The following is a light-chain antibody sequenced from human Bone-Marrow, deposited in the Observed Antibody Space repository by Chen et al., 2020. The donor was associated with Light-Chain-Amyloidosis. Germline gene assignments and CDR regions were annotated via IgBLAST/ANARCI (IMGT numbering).Light chain of an antibody. J-gene: IGLJ3*02. CDR3: QVWDRSSDRPV. V-gene: IGLV3-21*02. CDR2: DDS. Sequence: SYVLTQPSSVSVAPGQTATIACGGNNIGSTSVHWYQQTPDQAPLLVVYDDSDRPSGIPERVSGSNAGNTATLTISRVEAGDEADYYCQVWDRSSDRPVFGGGTKLTVL. CDR1: NIGSTS.